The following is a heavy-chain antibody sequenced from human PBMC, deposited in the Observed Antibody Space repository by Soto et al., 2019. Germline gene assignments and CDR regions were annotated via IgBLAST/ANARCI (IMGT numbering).Heavy chain of an antibody. Sequence: SSETLSLTCTVSGGSISSGGYYWSWIRQHPGKGLEWIGYIYYSGSTYYNPSLKSRVTISVDMSKNQFSLKLSSVTAADTAVYYCARVCGGDCHYGMDVWGQGTTVTVSS. J-gene: IGHJ6*02. CDR2: IYYSGST. CDR1: GGSISSGGYY. CDR3: ARVCGGDCHYGMDV. D-gene: IGHD2-21*02. V-gene: IGHV4-31*03.